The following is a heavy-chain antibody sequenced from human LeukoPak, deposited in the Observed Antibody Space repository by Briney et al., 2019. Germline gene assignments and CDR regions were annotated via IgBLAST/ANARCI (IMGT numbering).Heavy chain of an antibody. D-gene: IGHD3-22*01. CDR3: ARGSHYYLNWFDP. V-gene: IGHV4-59*01. Sequence: SETLSLTCTVSGGSISSYYWSWIRQPPGKGLQWIGYIYYSGSTNYNPSLKSRVTISVDTSKNQFSLKLSSVTAADTAVYYCARGSHYYLNWFDPWGQGTLVTVSS. CDR1: GGSISSYY. J-gene: IGHJ5*02. CDR2: IYYSGST.